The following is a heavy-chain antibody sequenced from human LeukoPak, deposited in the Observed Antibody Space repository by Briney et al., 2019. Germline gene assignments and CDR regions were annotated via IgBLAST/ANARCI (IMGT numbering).Heavy chain of an antibody. D-gene: IGHD4-17*01. J-gene: IGHJ3*02. CDR2: IYYSGST. V-gene: IGHV4-59*01. CDR3: AREGGGWYGDYSNAFDI. Sequence: SETLSLTCTVSGGSISSYYWSWIRQPPGKGLEWIGYIYYSGSTNYNPSLKSRVTISVDTSKNQFSLKLSSVTAADTAVYYCAREGGGWYGDYSNAFDIWGQGTMVTVSS. CDR1: GGSISSYY.